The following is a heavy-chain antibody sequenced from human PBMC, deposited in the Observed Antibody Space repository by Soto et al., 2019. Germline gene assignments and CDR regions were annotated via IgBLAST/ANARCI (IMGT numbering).Heavy chain of an antibody. J-gene: IGHJ4*02. CDR1: GFTFSGYG. Sequence: QVQLVESGGGVVQPGTSLRLSCAASGFTFSGYGVHWVRQAPGKGLEWVATISYDETATYYSDSVKGRFTISRDNSKNTLYLQMNSLRADDTAVYYCGKERRGSGWFVCDYWGQGELVTVSS. V-gene: IGHV3-30*18. CDR3: GKERRGSGWFVCDY. CDR2: ISYDETAT. D-gene: IGHD6-19*01.